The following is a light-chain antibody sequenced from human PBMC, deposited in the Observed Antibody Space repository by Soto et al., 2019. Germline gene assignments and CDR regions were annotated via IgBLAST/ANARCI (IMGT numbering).Light chain of an antibody. CDR1: TSDIGAYDY. V-gene: IGLV2-14*01. Sequence: QSVLAQPASVSGSPGQSITIPCTGTTSDIGAYDYVSWYQQHPGKVPKLIIFEVTKRPSGFSSRFSGSKSANTASLTISGLQAEDEADYYCSSYTSSSTWVFGGGTQLTVL. CDR3: SSYTSSSTWV. CDR2: EVT. J-gene: IGLJ3*02.